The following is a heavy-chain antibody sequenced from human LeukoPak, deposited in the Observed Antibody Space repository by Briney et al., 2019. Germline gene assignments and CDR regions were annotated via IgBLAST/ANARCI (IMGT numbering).Heavy chain of an antibody. V-gene: IGHV3-30*18. CDR3: AKERTAMATYYFDY. CDR2: ISYDGSNK. D-gene: IGHD5-18*01. Sequence: PGRSLRLSCAASGFTFSSYGMHWVRQAPGKGLEWVAVISYDGSNKYYADSVKGRFTISRDNSKNTLYLQMNSPRAEDTAVYYCAKERTAMATYYFDYWGQGTLVTVSS. J-gene: IGHJ4*02. CDR1: GFTFSSYG.